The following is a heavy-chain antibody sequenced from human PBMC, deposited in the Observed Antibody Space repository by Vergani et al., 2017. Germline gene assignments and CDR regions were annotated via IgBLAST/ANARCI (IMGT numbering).Heavy chain of an antibody. CDR2: IYSGGST. CDR1: GFTVSSNY. D-gene: IGHD3-10*01. Sequence: EVQLVESGGGLVQPGGSLRLSCAASGFTVSSNYMSWVRQAPGKGLEWVSVIYSGGSTYYADSVKGRFTISRDNSKNTRYLQMNSLRAEETAVYYCATSSDGSGSYYYYGMDVWGQGTTVTVSS. CDR3: ATSSDGSGSYYYYGMDV. V-gene: IGHV3-66*01. J-gene: IGHJ6*02.